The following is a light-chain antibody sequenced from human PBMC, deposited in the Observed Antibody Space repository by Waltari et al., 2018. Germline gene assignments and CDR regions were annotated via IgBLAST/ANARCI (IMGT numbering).Light chain of an antibody. CDR3: QQAKSFPIT. J-gene: IGKJ5*01. CDR2: SEY. V-gene: IGKV1-12*01. CDR1: NGINNL. Sequence: TCRARNGINNLLAWYQQKPGKTPTLLLSSEYNLHSRVPSRFISSRSETEVTLTIINLQHEDFATYFCQQAKSFPITFGQGTQLEIK.